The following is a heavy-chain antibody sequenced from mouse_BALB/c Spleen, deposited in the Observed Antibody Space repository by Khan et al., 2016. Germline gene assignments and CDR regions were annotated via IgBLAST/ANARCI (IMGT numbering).Heavy chain of an antibody. V-gene: IGHV14-3*02. CDR3: ARLGRGYAMDY. D-gene: IGHD4-1*01. CDR2: IDPANGNT. Sequence: MQLEESGAELVKPGASVKLSCTASGFNIKDTYMHWVKQRPEQGLEWIGRIDPANGNTKYDPKFQGKATITADTSSNTAYLQLSSLTSEDTAVYYCARLGRGYAMDYWGQGTSVTVSS. J-gene: IGHJ4*01. CDR1: GFNIKDTY.